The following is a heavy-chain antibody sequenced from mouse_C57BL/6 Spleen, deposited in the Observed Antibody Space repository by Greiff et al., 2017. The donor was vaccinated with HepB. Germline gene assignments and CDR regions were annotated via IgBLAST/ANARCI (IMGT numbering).Heavy chain of an antibody. CDR2: IDPNSGGT. CDR3: ARCRTTVVPHFDY. J-gene: IGHJ2*01. D-gene: IGHD1-1*01. V-gene: IGHV1-72*01. CDR1: GYTFTSYW. Sequence: QVQLKQPGAELVKPGASVKLSCKASGYTFTSYWMHWVKQRPGRGLEWIGRIDPNSGGTKYNEKFKSKATLTVDKPSSTAYMQLSSLTSEDSAVYYCARCRTTVVPHFDYWGQGTTLTVSS.